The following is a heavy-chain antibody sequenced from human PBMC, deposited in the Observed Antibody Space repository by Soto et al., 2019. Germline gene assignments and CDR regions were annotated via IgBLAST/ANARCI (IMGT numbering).Heavy chain of an antibody. CDR3: ARYYDSSGYLQAAYFDY. Sequence: SETLSLTCTVSGGSISSYYWSWIRQPPGKGLEWIGYIYYSGSTNYNPSLKSRVTISVDTSKNQFSLKLSSVTAADTAVYYCARYYDSSGYLQAAYFDYWGQGTLVTVPQ. CDR1: GGSISSYY. J-gene: IGHJ4*02. D-gene: IGHD3-22*01. V-gene: IGHV4-59*01. CDR2: IYYSGST.